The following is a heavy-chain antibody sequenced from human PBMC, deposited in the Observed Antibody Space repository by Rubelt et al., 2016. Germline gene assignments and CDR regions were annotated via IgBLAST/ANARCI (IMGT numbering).Heavy chain of an antibody. V-gene: IGHV5-10-1*03. CDR1: GYSFTSYW. Sequence: EVQLVQSGAEVKKPGESLRISCKGSGYSFTSYWISWVRQMPGTGLEWMGRIDPSASYTNYSPSFQGDVTISADKSISTADLRWSSLKASDTAMYYCARIPGSGSSEINWFDPWGQGTLVTVSS. D-gene: IGHD3-10*01. CDR2: IDPSASYT. J-gene: IGHJ5*02. CDR3: ARIPGSGSSEINWFDP.